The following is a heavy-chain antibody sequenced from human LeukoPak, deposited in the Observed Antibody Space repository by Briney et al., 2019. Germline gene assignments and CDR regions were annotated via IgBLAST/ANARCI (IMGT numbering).Heavy chain of an antibody. V-gene: IGHV4-61*01. CDR3: ARAEGYYDSSGYLDAFDI. CDR1: GGSDSSGSYY. Sequence: SETLSLTCTVSGGSDSSGSYYWSWIRQPPGKGLEWIGYIYYSGSTNYNPSLKSRVTISVDTSKNQFSLKLNSVTAADTAVYYCARAEGYYDSSGYLDAFDIWGQGTMVTVSS. J-gene: IGHJ3*02. CDR2: IYYSGST. D-gene: IGHD3-22*01.